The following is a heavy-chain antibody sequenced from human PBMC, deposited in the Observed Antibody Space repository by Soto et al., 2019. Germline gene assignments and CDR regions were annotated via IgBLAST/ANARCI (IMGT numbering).Heavy chain of an antibody. Sequence: QVQLQESGPGLVKPSQNLSLTCTVSGGSISSGGYYWSWIRQHPGKGLEWIGYIYYSGSTYYNPSLKSRVTISVDTSKNQFSLKLSSVTAADTAVYYCARGLIVVVPAANNWFDPWGQGTLVTVSS. CDR3: ARGLIVVVPAANNWFDP. D-gene: IGHD2-2*01. CDR2: IYYSGST. CDR1: GGSISSGGYY. J-gene: IGHJ5*02. V-gene: IGHV4-31*03.